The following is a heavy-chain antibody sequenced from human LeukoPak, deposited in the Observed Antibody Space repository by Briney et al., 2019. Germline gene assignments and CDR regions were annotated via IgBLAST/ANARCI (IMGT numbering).Heavy chain of an antibody. V-gene: IGHV1-2*06. D-gene: IGHD1-1*01. J-gene: IGHJ3*02. CDR1: GYTFTGCC. CDR3: ARINWNVDNDAFDI. CDR2: INPNSGGT. Sequence: ASVKVSCKASGYTFTGCCMHWVRQAPGQGLEWMGRINPNSGGTNYAQKFQGRVTMTRDTSISTAYMELSRLRSDDTAVYYCARINWNVDNDAFDIWGQGTMVTVSS.